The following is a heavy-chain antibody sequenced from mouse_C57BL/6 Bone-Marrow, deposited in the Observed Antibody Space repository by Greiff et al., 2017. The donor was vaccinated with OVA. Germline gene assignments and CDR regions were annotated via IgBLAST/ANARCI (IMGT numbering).Heavy chain of an antibody. D-gene: IGHD1-1*01. Sequence: QVTLKESGPGILQSSQPLSLTCSFSGFSLNTSNMGVSWIRQPSGKGLEWLAHIYWDDDKRYNPSLKSRLTTTKHSSRNQLFLKITSVDTADTATYYCAQRGRYGTRGYYAMDYWGQGTSVTVSS. J-gene: IGHJ4*01. CDR3: AQRGRYGTRGYYAMDY. CDR1: GFSLNTSNMG. CDR2: IYWDDDK. V-gene: IGHV8-12*01.